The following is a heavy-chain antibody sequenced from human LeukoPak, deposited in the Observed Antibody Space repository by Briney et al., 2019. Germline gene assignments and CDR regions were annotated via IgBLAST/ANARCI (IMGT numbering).Heavy chain of an antibody. CDR1: GGSISSNNYY. CDR3: ARLSPWEFTYYYYYMDV. V-gene: IGHV4-39*01. Sequence: SETLSLTCTVSGGSISSNNYYWGWTRQPPGKGLEWIGSIYYSGTIYYNPSLKSRVTISVDTSKNQFSLKLSSVTAADTAVYFCARLSPWEFTYYYYYMDVWGKGTTVTVSS. J-gene: IGHJ6*03. CDR2: IYYSGTI. D-gene: IGHD3-10*01.